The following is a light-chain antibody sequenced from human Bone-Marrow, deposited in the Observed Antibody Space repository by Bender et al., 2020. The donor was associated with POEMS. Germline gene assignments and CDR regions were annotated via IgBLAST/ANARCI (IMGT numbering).Light chain of an antibody. CDR1: SSDVGGSNF. CDR3: SSYAGNNIYV. CDR2: EVN. Sequence: QSALTQPPSASGSPGQSVTISCTGTSSDVGGSNFVSWYQQHPGKAPKLMIYEVNKRPSGVPDRFSGSRSGNTASLTVSGLQAEDEADYYCSSYAGNNIYVFGTGTDVTVI. J-gene: IGLJ1*01. V-gene: IGLV2-8*01.